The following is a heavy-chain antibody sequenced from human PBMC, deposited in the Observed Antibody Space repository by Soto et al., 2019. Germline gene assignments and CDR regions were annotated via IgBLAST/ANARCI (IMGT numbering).Heavy chain of an antibody. D-gene: IGHD6-13*01. CDR1: GYTFTRYD. V-gene: IGHV1-8*01. CDR2: MNPNSGNT. CDR3: ARVTVAYSSSWYRWFDP. Sequence: SVKGSCKASGYTFTRYDINWGRQATVQGLEWMGWMNPNSGNTGYAQKFQGRVTMTRNTSISTAYMELSSLRSEDTAVYYCARVTVAYSSSWYRWFDPWGQGTLVTVSS. J-gene: IGHJ5*02.